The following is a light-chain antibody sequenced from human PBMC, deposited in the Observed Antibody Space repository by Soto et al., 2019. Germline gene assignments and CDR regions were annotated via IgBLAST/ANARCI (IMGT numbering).Light chain of an antibody. CDR3: SSYTSSSTYVV. J-gene: IGLJ2*01. CDR1: SSDVGDYNY. CDR2: DVS. Sequence: QSALTQPASVSGSPGQSITISCTGTSSDVGDYNYVSWYQQHPGKAPELMIYDVSNRPSGVSNRFSGSKSGNTASLTISGLQAEAEADYYCSSYTSSSTYVVFGGGTQLTVL. V-gene: IGLV2-14*01.